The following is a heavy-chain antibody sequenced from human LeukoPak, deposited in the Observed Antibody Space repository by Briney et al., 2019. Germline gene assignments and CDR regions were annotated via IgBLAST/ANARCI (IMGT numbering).Heavy chain of an antibody. CDR3: ARDPLGGSSQNDAFDI. V-gene: IGHV4-4*07. J-gene: IGHJ3*02. D-gene: IGHD6-13*01. CDR2: IYTSGST. CDR1: GGSISSYY. Sequence: PSETLSLTCTVSGGSISSYYWSWIRQPAGKGLEWIGRIYTSGSTNYNPSLKSRVTMSVDTSKNQFSLKLSSVTAADTAVYYCARDPLGGSSQNDAFDIWGQGTMVTVSS.